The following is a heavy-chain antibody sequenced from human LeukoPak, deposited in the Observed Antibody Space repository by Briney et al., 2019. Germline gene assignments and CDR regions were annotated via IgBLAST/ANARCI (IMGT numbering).Heavy chain of an antibody. CDR2: LNWNGGST. J-gene: IGHJ4*02. CDR1: GXTFHDYG. Sequence: GGSLRLSCVGSGXTFHDYGMSWVRQAPGKGLEWVSGLNWNGGSTGYADSVKGRFTISRDNAKNSLYLQMNSLRAEDTAFYYCARGSIAIYYYGSRGYFDYWGQGTLVTVSS. CDR3: ARGSIAIYYYGSRGYFDY. D-gene: IGHD3-22*01. V-gene: IGHV3-20*04.